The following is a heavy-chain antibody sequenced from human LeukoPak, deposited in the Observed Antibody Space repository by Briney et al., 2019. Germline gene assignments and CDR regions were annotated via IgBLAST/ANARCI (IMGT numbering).Heavy chain of an antibody. D-gene: IGHD1-1*01. CDR3: ARGGSTGTNLNWVDP. J-gene: IGHJ5*02. CDR1: GGSISSYY. V-gene: IGHV4-59*01. Sequence: SETLSLTCTVSGGSISSYYWSWIRQPPGKGLEWIGYIYYSGSTNYNPSLKSRVTISVDTSKNQFSLKLSSVTAADTAEYYCARGGSTGTNLNWVDPWGQGTLVTVSS. CDR2: IYYSGST.